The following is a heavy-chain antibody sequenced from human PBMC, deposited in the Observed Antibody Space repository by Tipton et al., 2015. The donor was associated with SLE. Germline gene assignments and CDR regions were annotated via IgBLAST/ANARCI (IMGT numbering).Heavy chain of an antibody. CDR1: GFTFGRFA. Sequence: QLVQSGGEVKKPGTSVKVSCKASGFTFGRFAVQWVRQARGQRLEWIGCIIVGSGSTIYYADSVKGRFTISRDNAKNSLYLQMNSLRAEDTAVYYCAGRALGGRANWGFDPWGQGTLVTVSS. CDR2: IIVGSGSTI. D-gene: IGHD7-27*01. CDR3: AGRALGGRANWGFDP. J-gene: IGHJ5*02. V-gene: IGHV1-58*01.